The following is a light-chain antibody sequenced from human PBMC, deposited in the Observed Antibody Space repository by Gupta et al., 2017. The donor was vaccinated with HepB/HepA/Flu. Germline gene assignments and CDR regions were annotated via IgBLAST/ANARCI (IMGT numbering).Light chain of an antibody. V-gene: IGKV1-39*01. Sequence: DIQMTQSPSSLSASVGDRVTITCRASQSISSYLNWYQQKPGKAPKLLIYAASSLQSGVPSRFSGSGSGTDFTLTISSRQPEDFATYYCQQSDSNLFWTFGQGTKVEIK. CDR3: QQSDSNLFWT. CDR1: QSISSY. J-gene: IGKJ1*01. CDR2: AAS.